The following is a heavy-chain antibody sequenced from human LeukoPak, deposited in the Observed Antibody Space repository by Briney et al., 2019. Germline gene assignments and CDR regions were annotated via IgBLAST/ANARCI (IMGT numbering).Heavy chain of an antibody. J-gene: IGHJ5*02. Sequence: SVKVTCKASGGTFSSYTISWVRQAPGQGLEWMGRIIPILGIANYAQKFQGRVTITADKSTSTAYMELSSLRSEDTAVYYCARGTYYYDSSGSWFDPWGQGTLVTVSS. V-gene: IGHV1-69*02. CDR2: IIPILGIA. CDR1: GGTFSSYT. CDR3: ARGTYYYDSSGSWFDP. D-gene: IGHD3-22*01.